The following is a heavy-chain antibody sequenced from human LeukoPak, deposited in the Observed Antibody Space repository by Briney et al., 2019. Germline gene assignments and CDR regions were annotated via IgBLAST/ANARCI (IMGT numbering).Heavy chain of an antibody. J-gene: IGHJ4*02. CDR2: ISYDGSNK. CDR1: GFTFSSYG. Sequence: GRSLRLSCAASGFTFSSYGMHWVRQAPGKGLEWVADISYDGSNKYYADSVKGRFTISRDNSKTTLYLQMNSLRAEDTAVYYCARDPELYGSGSYFDYWGQGTLVTVSS. D-gene: IGHD3-10*01. V-gene: IGHV3-30*03. CDR3: ARDPELYGSGSYFDY.